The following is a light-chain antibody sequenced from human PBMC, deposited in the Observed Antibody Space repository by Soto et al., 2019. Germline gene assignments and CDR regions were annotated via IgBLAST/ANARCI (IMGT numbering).Light chain of an antibody. CDR1: SSDVGGYSR. CDR2: EVS. J-gene: IGLJ1*01. V-gene: IGLV2-14*01. CDR3: NSYTSSNTRG. Sequence: QSVLTQPASVSGSPGQSITISCTGTSSDVGGYSRVSWYQHHPGKAPKLIIYEVSDRPSGVSNRFSGSKSGNTASLTISGLQAEDEADYYCNSYTSSNTRGFGTGTKLTVL.